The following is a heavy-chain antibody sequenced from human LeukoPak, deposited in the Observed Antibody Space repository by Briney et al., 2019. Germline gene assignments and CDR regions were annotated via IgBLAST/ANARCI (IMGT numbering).Heavy chain of an antibody. D-gene: IGHD3-22*01. V-gene: IGHV3-23*01. CDR2: ISGSGGST. J-gene: IGHJ4*02. CDR3: AKDRDSSGYYPVDY. CDR1: GFTFSSYA. Sequence: GGSLRLSCAASGFTFSSYAMSWVRQAPGKGLEWVSAISGSGGSTYYAGSVKGRFTISRDNSKNTLYLQMNSLRAEDTAVYYCAKDRDSSGYYPVDYWGQGTLVTVSS.